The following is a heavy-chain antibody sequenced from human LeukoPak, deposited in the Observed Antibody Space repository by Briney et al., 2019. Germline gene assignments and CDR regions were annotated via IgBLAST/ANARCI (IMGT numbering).Heavy chain of an antibody. J-gene: IGHJ3*02. CDR2: IYYSGST. CDR3: ARDLNIPYAFDI. Sequence: SETLSLTCTASGCTISSYYWSWIRQPPGKGLEWIGYIYYSGSTNYNPSLKSRVTISVDTSKNQFSLKLSSVTAADTAVYYCARDLNIPYAFDIWGQGTMVTVSS. D-gene: IGHD2-21*01. V-gene: IGHV4-59*01. CDR1: GCTISSYY.